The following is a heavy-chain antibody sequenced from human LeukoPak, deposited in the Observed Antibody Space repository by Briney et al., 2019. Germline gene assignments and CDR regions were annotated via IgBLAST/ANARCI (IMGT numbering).Heavy chain of an antibody. CDR1: GFTFSSYW. CDR3: ASNWNYVRGYGMDV. Sequence: PGGSLRLSCAASGFTFSSYWMSWVRQTPGKGPEWVANIKQDGSEKHYVDSVKGRFTISRDNAKNSLYLQMSSLRAEDTAVYYCASNWNYVRGYGMDVWGQGTTVTVSS. CDR2: IKQDGSEK. V-gene: IGHV3-7*01. D-gene: IGHD1-7*01. J-gene: IGHJ6*02.